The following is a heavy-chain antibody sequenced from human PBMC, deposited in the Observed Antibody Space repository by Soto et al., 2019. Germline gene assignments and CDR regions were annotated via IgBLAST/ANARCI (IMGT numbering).Heavy chain of an antibody. J-gene: IGHJ4*02. D-gene: IGHD3-22*01. CDR3: ARQSNDSSDYFDS. CDR1: GDSISSSRFY. V-gene: IGHV4-39*01. Sequence: SETLSLTCTVSGDSISSSRFYWGWIRQPPGKGLEWIGGIYYSGSTYYNPSLKSRVSISVDTSRIHFSLKLISVTAADAAVYYCARQSNDSSDYFDSWGQGTLVTVSS. CDR2: IYYSGST.